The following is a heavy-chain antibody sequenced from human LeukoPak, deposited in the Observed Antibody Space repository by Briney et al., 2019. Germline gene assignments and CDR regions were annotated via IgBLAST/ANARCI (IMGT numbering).Heavy chain of an antibody. J-gene: IGHJ4*02. CDR1: GYTFTGYY. D-gene: IGHD2-2*01. Sequence: GASVKVSCKPSGYTFTGYYIHWVRQAPGQGLEWMGWSSPNSGGTNYAQKFQGRVTMTRDTSISTAYMELSRLRSDDTAVYYCARDVGEYCSSTNCYASDYWGQGTLVTVSS. CDR2: SSPNSGGT. CDR3: ARDVGEYCSSTNCYASDY. V-gene: IGHV1-2*02.